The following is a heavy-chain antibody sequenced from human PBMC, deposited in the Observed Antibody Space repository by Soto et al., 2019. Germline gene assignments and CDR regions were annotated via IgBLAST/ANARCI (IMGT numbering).Heavy chain of an antibody. D-gene: IGHD3-22*01. CDR1: GGTCSSYA. Sequence: AVKVSCKAAGGTCSSYAISWVRQAPGQGLEWMGGIMPIFGTANYAQKFQGRATITADKYTSTAYMELSSLRSEDTAVYYCARDNYDSSGYFDYWGQGTLVTVSS. J-gene: IGHJ4*02. V-gene: IGHV1-69*06. CDR3: ARDNYDSSGYFDY. CDR2: IMPIFGTA.